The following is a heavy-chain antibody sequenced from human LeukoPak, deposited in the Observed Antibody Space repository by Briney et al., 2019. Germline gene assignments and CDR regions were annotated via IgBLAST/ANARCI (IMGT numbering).Heavy chain of an antibody. D-gene: IGHD6-19*01. CDR2: IYYSGST. V-gene: IGHV4-59*08. J-gene: IGHJ4*02. Sequence: SETLSLTCTVSGGPISSYYWSWIRQPPGKGLEWIGYIYYSGSTNYNPSLKSRVTISVDTSKNQFSLKLSSVTAADTAVYYCARHDGSGWSDYWGQGTLVTVSS. CDR3: ARHDGSGWSDY. CDR1: GGPISSYY.